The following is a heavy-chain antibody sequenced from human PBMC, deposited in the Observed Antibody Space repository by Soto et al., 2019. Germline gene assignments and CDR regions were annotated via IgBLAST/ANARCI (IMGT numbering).Heavy chain of an antibody. CDR1: GYRFTSYW. Sequence: GESLKISCKGSGYRFTSYWIGWVRQMPGKGLECMGIIYPGDSDTRYSPSFQGQVTISADKSISTAYLQWSSLKASDTAMYYCARPLSPGGGYDAFDIWGQGTMVTVSS. J-gene: IGHJ3*02. D-gene: IGHD2-15*01. V-gene: IGHV5-51*01. CDR2: IYPGDSDT. CDR3: ARPLSPGGGYDAFDI.